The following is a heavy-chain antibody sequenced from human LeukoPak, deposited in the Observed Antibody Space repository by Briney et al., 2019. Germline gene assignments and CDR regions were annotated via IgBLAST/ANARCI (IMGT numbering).Heavy chain of an antibody. CDR2: IIPILGIA. CDR1: GYTFTSYG. CDR3: AREAAAGPFDY. D-gene: IGHD6-13*01. Sequence: GASVKVSCKASGYTFTSYGISWVRQAPGQGLEWMGRIIPILGIANYAQKFQGRVTITADKSTSTAYMELSSLRSEDTAVYYCAREAAAGPFDYWGQGTLVTVSS. J-gene: IGHJ4*02. V-gene: IGHV1-69*04.